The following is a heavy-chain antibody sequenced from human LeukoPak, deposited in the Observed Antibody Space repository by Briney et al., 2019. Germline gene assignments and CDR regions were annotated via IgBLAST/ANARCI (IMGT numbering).Heavy chain of an antibody. CDR1: GFSFSSYN. D-gene: IGHD3-10*01. Sequence: PGGSLRLSCAASGFSFSSYNMNWVRQAPGKRLEWVSAISSSSTYRFYADSVKGRFTISRDNAKTSLYLEMNSLRAEDTAVYYCAKVGTGNQYGSGDFDSWGQGTLVTVSS. CDR3: AKVGTGNQYGSGDFDS. CDR2: ISSSSTYR. V-gene: IGHV3-21*01. J-gene: IGHJ4*02.